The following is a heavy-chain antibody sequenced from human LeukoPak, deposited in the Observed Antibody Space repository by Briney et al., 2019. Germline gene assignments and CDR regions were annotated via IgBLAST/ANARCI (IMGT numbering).Heavy chain of an antibody. D-gene: IGHD5-18*01. Sequence: PGGSLRLSCAASGFTFSSYEMNWVRQAPGKGLEWVSYISSSGSTIYYADSVKGRFTISRDNAKNSLYLQMNSLRAEDTALYYCAKSPFMVDTAMALFDYWGQGTLVTVSS. CDR1: GFTFSSYE. CDR2: ISSSGSTI. CDR3: AKSPFMVDTAMALFDY. V-gene: IGHV3-48*03. J-gene: IGHJ4*02.